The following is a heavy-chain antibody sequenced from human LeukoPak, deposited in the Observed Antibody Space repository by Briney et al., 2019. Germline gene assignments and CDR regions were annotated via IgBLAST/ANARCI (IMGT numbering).Heavy chain of an antibody. CDR2: IIPIFGTA. Sequence: GASVKVSCKASGGTFSSYAISWVRQAPGQGLEWMGGIIPIFGTANYAQKFQGRVTITADESTSTAYMELSSLRSEDTAVYYCASNSYRGLDDTLYYYCGMDVWGQGTTVTVSS. CDR1: GGTFSSYA. CDR3: ASNSYRGLDDTLYYYCGMDV. V-gene: IGHV1-69*13. D-gene: IGHD5-18*01. J-gene: IGHJ6*02.